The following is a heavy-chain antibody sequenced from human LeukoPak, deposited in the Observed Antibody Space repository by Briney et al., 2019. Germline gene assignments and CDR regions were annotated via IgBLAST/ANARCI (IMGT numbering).Heavy chain of an antibody. V-gene: IGHV4-4*07. CDR1: GGSISSYY. Sequence: SETLSLTCTVSGGSISSYYWSRIRQPAGKGLEWIGRIYTSGSTNYNPSLKSRVTMSVDTSKNQFSLKLSSVTAADTAVYYCARDYDYGDYGMDYWGQGTLVTVSS. D-gene: IGHD4-17*01. J-gene: IGHJ4*02. CDR3: ARDYDYGDYGMDY. CDR2: IYTSGST.